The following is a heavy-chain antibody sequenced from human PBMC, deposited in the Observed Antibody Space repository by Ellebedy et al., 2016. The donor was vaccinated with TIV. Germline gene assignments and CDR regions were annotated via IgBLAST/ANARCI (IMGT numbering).Heavy chain of an antibody. J-gene: IGHJ4*02. CDR2: IIPILGIA. Sequence: ASVKVSCKASGGTFSSYAISWVRQAPGQGLEWMGGIIPILGIANYAQKFQGRVTITADKSTSTAYMELSSLRSEDTAVYYCAREFGLSHFDYWGQGTLVTVSS. D-gene: IGHD3-10*01. V-gene: IGHV1-69*10. CDR1: GGTFSSYA. CDR3: AREFGLSHFDY.